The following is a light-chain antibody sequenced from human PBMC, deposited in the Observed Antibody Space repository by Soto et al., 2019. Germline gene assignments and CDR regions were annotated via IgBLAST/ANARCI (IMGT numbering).Light chain of an antibody. V-gene: IGLV2-14*01. Sequence: QSVLTQPPSVSGSPGQSITVSCTGTTSDIGASNFVSWYQHLPGRAPKLIIFEATHRPSGVSDRFSGSKAGITASLTISGLQAEDESDYYCSSYTTSGTRVFGTGTKVTVL. J-gene: IGLJ1*01. CDR3: SSYTTSGTRV. CDR1: TSDIGASNF. CDR2: EAT.